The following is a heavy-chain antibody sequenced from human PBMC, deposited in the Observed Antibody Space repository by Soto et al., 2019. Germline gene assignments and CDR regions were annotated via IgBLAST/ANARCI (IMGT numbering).Heavy chain of an antibody. D-gene: IGHD6-6*01. CDR2: IYYSGST. CDR1: GGSISSYY. V-gene: IGHV4-59*01. Sequence: SETLSLTCPVAGGSISSYYWSWIRQPPGKGLEWIGYIYYSGSTNYNPSLKSRVTISVDTSKNQFSLKLSSVTAADTAVYYCARSYGSYVFDWFDPWGQGTLVTVSS. CDR3: ARSYGSYVFDWFDP. J-gene: IGHJ5*02.